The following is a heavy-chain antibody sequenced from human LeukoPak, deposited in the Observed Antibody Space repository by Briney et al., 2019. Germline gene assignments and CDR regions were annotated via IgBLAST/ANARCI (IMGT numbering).Heavy chain of an antibody. J-gene: IGHJ3*02. CDR1: GFTFSSYA. Sequence: TGGSLRLSCAASGFTFSSYAMTWVRQAPGKGLEWVSGISGSGGTTYFADSVKGRFTISRDNSKNTLYLQMNSLRVEDTAVYHCTKDITYYDFWSGYYPHEALDKWGQGTLVTVST. V-gene: IGHV3-23*01. D-gene: IGHD3-3*01. CDR2: ISGSGGTT. CDR3: TKDITYYDFWSGYYPHEALDK.